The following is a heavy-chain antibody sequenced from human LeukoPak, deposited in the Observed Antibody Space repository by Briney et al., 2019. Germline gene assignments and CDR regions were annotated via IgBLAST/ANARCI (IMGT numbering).Heavy chain of an antibody. J-gene: IGHJ3*02. CDR1: GGSIRSGGYY. CDR3: ARKESGQLVRGAFDI. D-gene: IGHD6-6*01. V-gene: IGHV4-31*03. Sequence: SETLSLTCTVSGGSIRSGGYYWSWIRQHPGKGLEWIGYIYYSGSTYYNPSLKSRVTISVDTSKNQFSLKLSSVTAADTAVYYCARKESGQLVRGAFDIWGQGTMVTVSS. CDR2: IYYSGST.